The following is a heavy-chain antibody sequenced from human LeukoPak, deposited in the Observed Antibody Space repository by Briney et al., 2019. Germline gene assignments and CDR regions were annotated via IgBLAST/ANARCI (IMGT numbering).Heavy chain of an antibody. D-gene: IGHD6-13*01. CDR2: INHSGST. Sequence: TSETLSLTCAVYGGSFSGYYWSWIRQPPGKGREWIGGINHSGSTNYNPSLKSRVIISVDTSKNQSSLKLSSVTAADTAVYYCAQSLGSSDWMGNWFDRWGQGMLVTVSS. CDR3: AQSLGSSDWMGNWFDR. V-gene: IGHV4-34*01. J-gene: IGHJ5*02. CDR1: GGSFSGYY.